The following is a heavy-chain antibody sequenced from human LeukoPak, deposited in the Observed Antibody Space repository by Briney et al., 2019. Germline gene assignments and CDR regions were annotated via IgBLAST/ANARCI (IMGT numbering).Heavy chain of an antibody. V-gene: IGHV1-3*01. Sequence: ASVKVSCKASGYTSTSYAMHWVRQAPGQRLEWMGWINAGNGNTKYSQKFQGRVTMTRDTSISTAYMELSRLRSDDTAVYYCAREDIGRWFDPWGQGTLVTVSS. J-gene: IGHJ5*02. CDR3: AREDIGRWFDP. CDR2: INAGNGNT. CDR1: GYTSTSYA.